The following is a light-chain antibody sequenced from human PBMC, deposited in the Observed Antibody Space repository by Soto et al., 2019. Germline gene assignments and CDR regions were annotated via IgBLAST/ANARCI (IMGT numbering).Light chain of an antibody. J-gene: IGKJ4*01. CDR3: QQYGSSPLT. CDR2: GAS. Sequence: IVVTQSPGTLSLSPWERATLSCRASQSVSSSYLAWYQQKPGQAPRLLLYGASSRATGIPDRVSGSGSGTDFTLTISRLEPEDFAVYYCQQYGSSPLTFGGGTKVDIK. CDR1: QSVSSSY. V-gene: IGKV3-20*01.